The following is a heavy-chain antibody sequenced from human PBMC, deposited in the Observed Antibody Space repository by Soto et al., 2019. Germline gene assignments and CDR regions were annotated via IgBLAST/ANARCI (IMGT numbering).Heavy chain of an antibody. CDR3: TTDPMRCSGVSCYGPFDH. J-gene: IGHJ4*02. CDR2: FKSKSDDGTT. CDR1: ELPFRKAW. D-gene: IGHD2-15*01. V-gene: IGHV3-15*01. Sequence: EVQLVESGGGLVKPGGSFSLSWEPPELPFRKAWWGWFRRPPGKGLGGVGVFKSKSDDGTTDYAAPLKGRFIISRDDSKNTVFLQMSSLKTEDTAVYYCTTDPMRCSGVSCYGPFDHWGQGTLVTVSS.